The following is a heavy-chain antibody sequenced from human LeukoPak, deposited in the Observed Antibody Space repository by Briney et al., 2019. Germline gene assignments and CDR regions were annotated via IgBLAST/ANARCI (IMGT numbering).Heavy chain of an antibody. CDR2: IYPGDSDT. D-gene: IGHD3-10*01. V-gene: IGHV5-51*01. J-gene: IGHJ4*02. CDR1: GYSFTSYW. Sequence: GESLKISCKGSGYSFTSYWIGWVRQMPGKGLEWMGIIYPGDSDTRYSPSFQGQVTISAGKSISTAYLQWSSLKASDTATYYCARHLLNYYGSGSYYNTEYYFDYWGQGTLVTVSS. CDR3: ARHLLNYYGSGSYYNTEYYFDY.